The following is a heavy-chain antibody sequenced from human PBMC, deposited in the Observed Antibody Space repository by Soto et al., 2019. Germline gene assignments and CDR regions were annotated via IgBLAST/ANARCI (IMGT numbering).Heavy chain of an antibody. CDR3: AQITRVREVIFYCFGMDV. D-gene: IGHD3-10*01. V-gene: IGHV3-21*01. CDR2: ISSSSSYI. J-gene: IGHJ6*02. Sequence: GGSLRLSCAASGFTFSSYSMNWVRQAPGKGLEWVSSISSSSSYIYYADSVKGRFTISRDNAKNSLYLQMNSLRAEDTAVYYCAQITRVREVIFYCFGMDVWGQGTTVTVSS. CDR1: GFTFSSYS.